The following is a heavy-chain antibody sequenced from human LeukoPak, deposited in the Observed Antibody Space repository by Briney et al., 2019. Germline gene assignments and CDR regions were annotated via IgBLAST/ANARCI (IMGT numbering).Heavy chain of an antibody. V-gene: IGHV3-74*01. J-gene: IGHJ6*02. CDR2: VNSDGSST. CDR3: ARGRYYGMDV. CDR1: GFTFTSYW. Sequence: GGSLRLSCAASGFTFTSYWMHWVRQAPGKGLVWVSRVNSDGSSTTYAESVKGRFTISRDNAKNTLYLQMNSLRAEDTAVYYCARGRYYGMDVWGQGTTVTVSS.